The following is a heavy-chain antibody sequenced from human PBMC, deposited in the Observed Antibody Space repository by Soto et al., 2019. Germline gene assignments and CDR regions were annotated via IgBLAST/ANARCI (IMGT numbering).Heavy chain of an antibody. D-gene: IGHD3-3*01. CDR1: GFTFSSYA. J-gene: IGHJ4*02. CDR2: ISYDGSNK. V-gene: IGHV3-30-3*01. CDR3: ARGPGSNPWSGYYFDY. Sequence: QVQLVESGGGVVQPGRSLRLSCAASGFTFSSYAMHWVRQAPGKGLEWVAVISYDGSNKYYADSVKGRFTISRDNSKNXLYLHMNSLRAEDTAVYYWARGPGSNPWSGYYFDYWGQGTLVTVSS.